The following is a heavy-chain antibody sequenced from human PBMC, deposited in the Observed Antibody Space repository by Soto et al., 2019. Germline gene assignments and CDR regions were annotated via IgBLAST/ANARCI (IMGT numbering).Heavy chain of an antibody. J-gene: IGHJ4*02. CDR1: GYTFTSYA. D-gene: IGHD5-12*01. CDR3: ARDRDGYNYGIDY. CDR2: INAGNGNT. Sequence: QVQLVQSGAEVKKPGASVKVSCKASGYTFTSYAMHWVRQAPGQRLEWMGWINAGNGNTKYSQKFQGRVTITRDTSASTAYMELSSLRSEDTAVYYCARDRDGYNYGIDYWGQGTLVTVSS. V-gene: IGHV1-3*01.